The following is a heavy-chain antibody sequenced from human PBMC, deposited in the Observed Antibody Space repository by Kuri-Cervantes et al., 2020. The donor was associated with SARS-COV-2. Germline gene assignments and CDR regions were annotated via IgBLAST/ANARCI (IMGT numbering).Heavy chain of an antibody. CDR3: AGVGHDILTYYFDY. CDR2: INPSGGST. CDR1: GYTFTSYY. D-gene: IGHD3-9*01. V-gene: IGHV1-46*01. Sequence: ASVKVSCKASGYTFTSYYMHWVRQAPGQGLEWMGIINPSGGSTSYAQKFQGRVTMTRDTSTSTVYMELSNLRSEDTDVYYCAGVGHDILTYYFDYWGQGTLVTVSS. J-gene: IGHJ4*02.